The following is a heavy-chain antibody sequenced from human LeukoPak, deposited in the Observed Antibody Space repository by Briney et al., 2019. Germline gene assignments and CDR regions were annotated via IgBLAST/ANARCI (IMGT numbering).Heavy chain of an antibody. V-gene: IGHV3-21*01. CDR1: GFTLSSYG. CDR2: ITSSSTYM. J-gene: IGHJ6*03. D-gene: IGHD1-26*01. CDR3: ARDPYSGSYWNYYYYYMDV. Sequence: SGGSLRLSCAASGFTLSSYGMHWVRQAPGKGLEWVSSITSSSTYMYYADSVKGRFTISRDNARNSLYLQMNSLRAEDTAVYYCARDPYSGSYWNYYYYYMDVWGKGTTVTISS.